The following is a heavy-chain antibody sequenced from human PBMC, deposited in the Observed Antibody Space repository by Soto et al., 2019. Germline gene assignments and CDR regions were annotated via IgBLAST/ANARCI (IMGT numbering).Heavy chain of an antibody. J-gene: IGHJ6*02. Sequence: GAAQKISWTGSGYSFTSYWIGWVRQLPRKGLEWMGIIYPGDSATRYRPSFKGQVIISAGKSISTAYLQWSRLKASDTAMYYSARHGGSSVTLYDNDGMDVWCQGTTVTVSS. CDR2: IYPGDSAT. V-gene: IGHV5-51*01. D-gene: IGHD2-15*01. CDR1: GYSFTSYW. CDR3: ARHGGSSVTLYDNDGMDV.